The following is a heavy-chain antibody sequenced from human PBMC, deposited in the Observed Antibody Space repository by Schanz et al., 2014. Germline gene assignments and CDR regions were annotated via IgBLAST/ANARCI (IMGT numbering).Heavy chain of an antibody. CDR3: TKDKSQIAVAGRCDL. Sequence: EAHLVESGGGLVKPGGSLTLSCAASRFTVTNAWMSWVRQAPGKGLEWVSYISSASSTINYADSVKGRCTISRDNAKNSLFLQMNSLRAEDTAVYYCTKDKSQIAVAGRCDLGGQGTLGTVSA. J-gene: IGHJ5*02. CDR1: RFTVTNAW. CDR2: ISSASSTI. V-gene: IGHV3-48*01. D-gene: IGHD6-19*01.